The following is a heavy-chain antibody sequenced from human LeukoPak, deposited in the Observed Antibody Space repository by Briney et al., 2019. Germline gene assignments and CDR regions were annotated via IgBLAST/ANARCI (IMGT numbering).Heavy chain of an antibody. D-gene: IGHD3-3*01. CDR3: AREGGGPSGPLDY. V-gene: IGHV3-66*01. CDR2: IYGGGGT. J-gene: IGHJ4*02. CDR1: GFTHSINY. Sequence: GGSLRLSCAASGFTHSINYLTWVRQAPGTGLEGVSVIYGGGGTYHSESVKGRCTISRDHSQNTLYLQMHSLRAEDTAVYYCAREGGGPSGPLDYWGQGPLVSVSS.